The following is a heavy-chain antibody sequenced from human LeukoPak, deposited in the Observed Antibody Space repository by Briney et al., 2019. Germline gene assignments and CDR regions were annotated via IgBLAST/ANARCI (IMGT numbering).Heavy chain of an antibody. Sequence: SETLSLTCAVSGGSINSGYYYWGWIRQPPGKGLEWIGSIYYSGSTYYNLSLKSRVSMSVDTSKNQFSLKLSYVTAADTAVYYCVRGTQKLGSRGSFDSWGQGTLVTVSS. CDR3: VRGTQKLGSRGSFDS. V-gene: IGHV4-39*01. J-gene: IGHJ4*02. D-gene: IGHD2-2*01. CDR1: GGSINSGYYY. CDR2: IYYSGST.